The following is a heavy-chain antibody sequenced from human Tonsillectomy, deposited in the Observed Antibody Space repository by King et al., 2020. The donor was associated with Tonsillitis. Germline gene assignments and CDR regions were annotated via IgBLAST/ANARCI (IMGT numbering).Heavy chain of an antibody. CDR1: GGSVSSVNW. J-gene: IGHJ4*02. Sequence: QLQESGPGLVEPSGTLSLTCAVSGGSVSSVNWCRWVRQPPGKGLEWSWEIHHSGSTNYNPSFNSRVTMSVDKSKNQVTLILSSVTAADTAVYYCATSSGWYRLDNWGQGTLVTVSS. V-gene: IGHV4-4*02. D-gene: IGHD6-19*01. CDR2: IHHSGST. CDR3: ATSSGWYRLDN.